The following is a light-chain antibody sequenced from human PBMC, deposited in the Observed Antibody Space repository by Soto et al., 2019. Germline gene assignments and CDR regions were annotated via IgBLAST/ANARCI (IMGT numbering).Light chain of an antibody. J-gene: IGLJ2*01. CDR2: EVS. CDR3: SSYAGSNNLV. V-gene: IGLV2-14*01. Sequence: QSVLTQPASVSGSPGQSITIPCTGTSSDVGRFNYVSWYQQHPGKVPRLMISEVSKRPSGVSNRFSGSKSGNTASLTISGLQAEDEADYYCSSYAGSNNLVFGGGTKLTVL. CDR1: SSDVGRFNY.